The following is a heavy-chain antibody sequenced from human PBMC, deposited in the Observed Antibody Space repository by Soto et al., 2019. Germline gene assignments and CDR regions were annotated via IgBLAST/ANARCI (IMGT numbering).Heavy chain of an antibody. CDR3: ARDATLYYDILTGYPTHYYMDV. Sequence: SETLSLTCAVYGGSFSGYYWSWIRQPPGKGLEWIGEINHSGSTNYNPSLKSRVTISVDTSKNQFSLKLSSVTAADTAVYYCARDATLYYDILTGYPTHYYMDVWGKGTTVTVSS. CDR1: GGSFSGYY. J-gene: IGHJ6*03. CDR2: INHSGST. V-gene: IGHV4-34*01. D-gene: IGHD3-9*01.